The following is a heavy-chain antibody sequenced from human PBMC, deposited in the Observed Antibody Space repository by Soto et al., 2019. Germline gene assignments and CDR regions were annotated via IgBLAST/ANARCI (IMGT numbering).Heavy chain of an antibody. V-gene: IGHV3-23*01. CDR3: AKSGVVTTGYYYYGMDV. J-gene: IGHJ6*02. CDR2: ISGSGGST. Sequence: GGSLRLSCAASGFTFSSYAMSWVRQAPGKGLEWVSAISGSGGSTYYADSVKGRFTISRDNSKNTLYLQMNSLRAEDTALYYCAKSGVVTTGYYYYGMDVWGQGTTVTVSS. D-gene: IGHD4-4*01. CDR1: GFTFSSYA.